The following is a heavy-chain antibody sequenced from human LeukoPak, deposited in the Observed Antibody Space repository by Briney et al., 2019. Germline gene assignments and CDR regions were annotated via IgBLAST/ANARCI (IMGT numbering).Heavy chain of an antibody. J-gene: IGHJ6*03. CDR1: GVSITSSSNY. Sequence: SETLSLACTVSGVSITSSSNYWGWIRQPPGKGLEWIGSIYYSGSTYYNPSLKSRATLSVDTSKTLFSLKPSSVTAADTAVYYCARLTESYGYPGAYYYYMDVWGKGTTVTISS. CDR2: IYYSGST. D-gene: IGHD5-18*01. CDR3: ARLTESYGYPGAYYYYMDV. V-gene: IGHV4-39*01.